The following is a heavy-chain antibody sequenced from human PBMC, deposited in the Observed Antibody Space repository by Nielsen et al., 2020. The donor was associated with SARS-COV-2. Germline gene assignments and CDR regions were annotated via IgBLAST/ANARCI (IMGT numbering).Heavy chain of an antibody. J-gene: IGHJ5*02. D-gene: IGHD1-26*01. CDR2: ISGSGGGT. Sequence: GESLKISCAASGFIFSSYAMSWVRQAPGKGLEWVSTISGSGGGTYYADSVKGRFTISRDNSKNKLYLQMNSLRAEDTAVYYCAKEGNSGSAYDQWGQEPWSPSPQ. CDR1: GFIFSSYA. V-gene: IGHV3-23*01. CDR3: AKEGNSGSAYDQ.